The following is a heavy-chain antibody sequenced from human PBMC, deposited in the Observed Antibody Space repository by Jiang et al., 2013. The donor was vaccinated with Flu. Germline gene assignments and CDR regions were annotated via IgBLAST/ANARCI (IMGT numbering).Heavy chain of an antibody. Sequence: QSGSELKKPGASVEGFLQGFWIHLHVASAMNWVRQAPGQGLEWMGWINTNTGNPTYAQGFTGRFVFSLDTSVSTAYLQICSLKAEDTAVYYCARDSSVLRYFDWLAKGEDWFDPWGQGTLVTVSS. V-gene: IGHV7-4-1*01. J-gene: IGHJ5*02. CDR2: INTNTGNP. D-gene: IGHD3-9*01. CDR1: IHLHVASA. CDR3: ARDSSVLRYFDWLAKGEDWFDP.